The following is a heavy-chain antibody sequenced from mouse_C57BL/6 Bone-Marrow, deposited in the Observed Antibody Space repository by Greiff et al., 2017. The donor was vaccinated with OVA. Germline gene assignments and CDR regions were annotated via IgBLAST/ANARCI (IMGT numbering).Heavy chain of an antibody. Sequence: QVQLQQSGAELARPGASVKLSCKASGYTFTSYGISWVKQRTGQGLEWIGEIYPRSGNTYYNETFKGKATLTAAKSSSKAYMELRSLTSEDSAVYFCARRCYGSRPAFAYWGQGTLVTVSA. J-gene: IGHJ3*01. CDR3: ARRCYGSRPAFAY. CDR1: GYTFTSYG. D-gene: IGHD1-1*01. CDR2: IYPRSGNT. V-gene: IGHV1-81*01.